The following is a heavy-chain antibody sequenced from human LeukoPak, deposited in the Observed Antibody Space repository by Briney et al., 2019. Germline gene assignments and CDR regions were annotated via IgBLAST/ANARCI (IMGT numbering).Heavy chain of an antibody. D-gene: IGHD5-18*01. J-gene: IGHJ4*02. CDR2: INHSGST. Sequence: PSETLSLTCAVYGGSFSGYYWSWIRQPPGKGLEWIGEINHSGSTNYNPSLESRVTISVDTSKNQFSLKLSSVTAADTAVYYCARGRRGYSYDYWGQGTLVTVSS. CDR1: GGSFSGYY. V-gene: IGHV4-34*01. CDR3: ARGRRGYSYDY.